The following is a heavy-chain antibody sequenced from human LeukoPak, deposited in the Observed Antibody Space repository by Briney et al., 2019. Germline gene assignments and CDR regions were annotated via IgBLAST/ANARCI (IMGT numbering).Heavy chain of an antibody. D-gene: IGHD3-22*01. CDR1: GYSFTSYW. V-gene: IGHV5-51*01. Sequence: GESLKISCKGSGYSFTSYWIGWVRQMPGKGLEWMGIIYPGDSDTRYSPSFQGQVTISADKSISTAYLQWSSLKASDTAMYYCARGSHGSGYFKSFDYWGQGTLVIVSS. CDR3: ARGSHGSGYFKSFDY. J-gene: IGHJ4*02. CDR2: IYPGDSDT.